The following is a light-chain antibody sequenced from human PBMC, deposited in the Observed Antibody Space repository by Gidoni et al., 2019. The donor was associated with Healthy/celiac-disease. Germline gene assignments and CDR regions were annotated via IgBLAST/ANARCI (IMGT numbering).Light chain of an antibody. Sequence: SYELTQPPSVSVSPGQTASITCSGDKSGDKSACWYKQKPGQSPVLVIYQDSKRPSGIPERFSGSNSGNTATLTISGTQAMDEADYYCQAWDSSTVVFGGGTKLTVL. CDR2: QDS. CDR1: KSGDKS. J-gene: IGLJ2*01. V-gene: IGLV3-1*01. CDR3: QAWDSSTVV.